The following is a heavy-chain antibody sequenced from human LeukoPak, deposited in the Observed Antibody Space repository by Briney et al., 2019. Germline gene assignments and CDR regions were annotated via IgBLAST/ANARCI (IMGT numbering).Heavy chain of an antibody. J-gene: IGHJ4*02. Sequence: GGSLRLSCAASGFTFSDYYMSWIRQAPGKGLEWVSYISGSGSTIYYADSVKGRYTISRDNAKNSLYLQMNSLRAEDTAVYYCARVLLADGYKEMAVVGYFDYWGQGTLVTVSS. CDR3: ARVLLADGYKEMAVVGYFDY. CDR2: ISGSGSTI. CDR1: GFTFSDYY. V-gene: IGHV3-11*04. D-gene: IGHD5-24*01.